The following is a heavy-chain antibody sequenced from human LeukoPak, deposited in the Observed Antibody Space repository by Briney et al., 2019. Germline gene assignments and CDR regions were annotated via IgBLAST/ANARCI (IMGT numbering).Heavy chain of an antibody. CDR1: GFDFHNYV. CDR2: ISYAVNIK. Sequence: GGSLRLSCAASGFDFHNYVIHWVRQAPGKGLEWVAVISYAVNIKYYADSVKGRFTISRDSSSKTVFLQMNSLRTEDTAVYYCVREGYYESGSSPTFYFDYWGQGTLVTVSS. CDR3: VREGYYESGSSPTFYFDY. D-gene: IGHD3-10*01. V-gene: IGHV3-30-3*01. J-gene: IGHJ4*02.